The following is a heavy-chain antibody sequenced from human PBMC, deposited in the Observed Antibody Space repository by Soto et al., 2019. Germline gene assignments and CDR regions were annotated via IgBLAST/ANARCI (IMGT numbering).Heavy chain of an antibody. CDR3: AKDHVRYFNGLSFDY. CDR1: GFTFSSYA. Sequence: GGSLRLSCAASGFTFSSYAMSWVRQAPGKGLEWVSAISGSGGSTYYADSVKGRFTISRDNSKNTPYLQMNSLRAEDTALFYCAKDHVRYFNGLSFDYWGQGTLVTVSS. J-gene: IGHJ4*02. CDR2: ISGSGGST. D-gene: IGHD3-9*01. V-gene: IGHV3-23*01.